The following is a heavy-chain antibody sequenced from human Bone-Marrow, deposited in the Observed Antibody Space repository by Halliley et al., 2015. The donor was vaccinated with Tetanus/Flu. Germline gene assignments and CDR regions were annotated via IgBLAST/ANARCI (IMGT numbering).Heavy chain of an antibody. V-gene: IGHV3-53*01. CDR1: GFSVSGNY. J-gene: IGHJ4*02. D-gene: IGHD3-3*01. CDR3: ARVRRELDFYFDS. Sequence: SLRLSCAASGFSVSGNYMSWVRQGPRKGLEWVSIIYTGGPTYYADSVKGRFTISRDNSKNTVYLQMNSLRGEDTAIYYCARVRRELDFYFDSWGQGTLVTVSS. CDR2: IYTGGPT.